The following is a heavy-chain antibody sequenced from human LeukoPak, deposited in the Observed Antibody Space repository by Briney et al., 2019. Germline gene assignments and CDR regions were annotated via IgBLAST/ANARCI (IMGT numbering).Heavy chain of an antibody. CDR1: GFTFSSYA. V-gene: IGHV3-23*01. CDR3: ATRTYYYDSTGFDY. Sequence: PGGSLRLSCAASGFTFSSYAMSWVRQASGKGLEWVSAISGSGGSTYYADSVKGRFTISRDNSKNTLYLQMNSLRAEDTAVYYCATRTYYYDSTGFDYWGQGTLVTVSS. J-gene: IGHJ4*02. D-gene: IGHD3-22*01. CDR2: ISGSGGST.